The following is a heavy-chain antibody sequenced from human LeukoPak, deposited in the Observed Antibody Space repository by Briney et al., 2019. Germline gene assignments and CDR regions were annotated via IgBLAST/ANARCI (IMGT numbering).Heavy chain of an antibody. CDR2: INPNGGSP. Sequence: ASVKVSCKASGYTFTDFYMHWVRQAPGQGLEWMGIINPNGGSPSYAQKFQGRVTMTRDTSTSTVYMELSSLRSDDTAMYYCARDPRLSSGYSTGILWYFDLWGRGTLITVSS. CDR1: GYTFTDFY. J-gene: IGHJ2*01. CDR3: ARDPRLSSGYSTGILWYFDL. V-gene: IGHV1-46*01. D-gene: IGHD3-22*01.